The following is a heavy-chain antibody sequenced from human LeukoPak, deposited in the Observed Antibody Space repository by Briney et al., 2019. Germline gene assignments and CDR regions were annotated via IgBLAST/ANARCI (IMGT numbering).Heavy chain of an antibody. J-gene: IGHJ4*02. CDR3: AKFGAYSDYFDY. CDR1: GFTFSSYA. Sequence: GGSLRLSCAASGFTFSSYAMNWVRQAPGKGLEWVSSVAASGGSTYYADSVKGRFTISRDNSKNTLFLQMNSLRAEDTALYYCAKFGAYSDYFDYWGQGTLVTVSS. CDR2: VAASGGST. D-gene: IGHD3-16*01. V-gene: IGHV3-23*01.